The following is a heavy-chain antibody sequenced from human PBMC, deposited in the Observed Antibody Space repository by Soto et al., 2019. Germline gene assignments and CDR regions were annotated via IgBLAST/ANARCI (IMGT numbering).Heavy chain of an antibody. CDR3: SVYGGNGAFDS. D-gene: IGHD4-17*01. V-gene: IGHV3-15*07. J-gene: IGHJ4*02. CDR1: GFSFSNAW. Sequence: GGSLRLSCAASGFSFSNAWMNWVRLAPGKGLEWVGRIKSKAHGETIDYSAPVKGRFTISRDDSKNTLYLQMNSLKTEDTAVYYCSVYGGNGAFDSWGQGTLVTVSS. CDR2: IKSKAHGETI.